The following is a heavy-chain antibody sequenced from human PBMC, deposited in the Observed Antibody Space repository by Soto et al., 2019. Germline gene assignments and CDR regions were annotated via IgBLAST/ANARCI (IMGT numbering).Heavy chain of an antibody. CDR3: ARDLSPKYSSGWYNGMDV. Sequence: PGGSLRLSCVASGFTFSSYGMHWVRQAPGKGLEWVAAVRYGGSNKYYADSVKGRFTISRHNSKNTAYFQMNSLRAEDTAVYYCARDLSPKYSSGWYNGMDVWGQGTTVTVSS. V-gene: IGHV3-30*02. J-gene: IGHJ6*02. CDR1: GFTFSSYG. CDR2: VRYGGSNK. D-gene: IGHD6-19*01.